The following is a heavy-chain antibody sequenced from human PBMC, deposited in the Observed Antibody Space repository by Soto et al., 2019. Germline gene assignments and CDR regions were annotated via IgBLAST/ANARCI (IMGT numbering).Heavy chain of an antibody. CDR2: ISGSGGTT. CDR3: AKGVAVGFHFGSSTDRGFDP. D-gene: IGHD6-6*01. Sequence: EVQLLESGGGLVQPGGSLRLSCAASGFTFSNYAMSWVRQAPGKGLEWVSIISGSGGTTYHADSVKDRFTISRDNSKNTLFLQMSSLRAVDTAVYYCAKGVAVGFHFGSSTDRGFDPWGQGTLVTVSS. CDR1: GFTFSNYA. J-gene: IGHJ5*02. V-gene: IGHV3-23*01.